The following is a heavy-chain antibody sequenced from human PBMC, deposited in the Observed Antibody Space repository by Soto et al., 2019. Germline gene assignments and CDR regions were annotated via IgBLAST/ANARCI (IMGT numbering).Heavy chain of an antibody. CDR2: IKQDGSEK. CDR1: GFTLSSYC. CDR3: ARDCSGGICNGDYFHY. V-gene: IGHV3-7*01. Sequence: EVQLVESGGGVVQPGGSLRLSCATSGFTLSSYCMSWVRQAPGKGLEWVADIKQDGSEKYYVDSVQGRFTISRDNATNSLYLQINSLRAEDTALYYCARDCSGGICNGDYFHYWAQGPLVTVPS. J-gene: IGHJ4*02. D-gene: IGHD2-15*01.